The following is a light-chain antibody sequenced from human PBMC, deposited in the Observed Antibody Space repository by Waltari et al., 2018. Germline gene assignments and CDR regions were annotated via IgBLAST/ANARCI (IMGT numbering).Light chain of an antibody. V-gene: IGLV2-8*01. Sequence: QSALTQPPSASGSPGQSVTISCTGARSDVGDYNYVSWYQQHPGKAPTLIIYEVSKLPSGVPDRFTGSKSGNTAFLTVSGLQAEDEADYYCSSYTNSGNVVFGGGTKLTVL. CDR2: EVS. CDR1: RSDVGDYNY. CDR3: SSYTNSGNVV. J-gene: IGLJ3*02.